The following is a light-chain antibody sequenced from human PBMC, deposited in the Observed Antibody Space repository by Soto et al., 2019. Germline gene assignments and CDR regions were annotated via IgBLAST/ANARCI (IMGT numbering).Light chain of an antibody. CDR2: AAS. CDR1: QSISSY. CDR3: QQSYSTHK. J-gene: IGKJ1*01. Sequence: DIQMTQSPSSLSASVGDRVTITCRASQSISSYLNWYQQKPGKAPKLLIYAASSLQSGVPSRFSGSGSGTDFTLTISSLQPEEFATYYCQQSYSTHKFGQGTKVEIK. V-gene: IGKV1-39*01.